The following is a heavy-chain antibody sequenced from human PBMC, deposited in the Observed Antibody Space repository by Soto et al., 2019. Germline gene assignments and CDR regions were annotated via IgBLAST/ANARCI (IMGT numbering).Heavy chain of an antibody. V-gene: IGHV1-18*01. CDR2: ISAYNGNT. Sequence: KVSCKASGYTFTDSGISWVRQAPGQGLAWMGWISAYNGNTNYAQKLQGRVTMTTDTSTSTAYMELRSLRSDDTAVYYCARETYSSSWLFDYWGQGTLVTVSS. D-gene: IGHD6-13*01. CDR1: GYTFTDSG. CDR3: ARETYSSSWLFDY. J-gene: IGHJ4*02.